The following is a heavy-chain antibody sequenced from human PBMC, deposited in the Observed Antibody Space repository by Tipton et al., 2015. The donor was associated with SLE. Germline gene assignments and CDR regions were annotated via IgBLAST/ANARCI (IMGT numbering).Heavy chain of an antibody. Sequence: SLRLSCATSGFTFSSYEMIWVRQAPGKGLEWVSSITSAGAIYYADSVKDRFTISRDNGKNTLYLQMNSLRAEDTAVYFCARDGRGYCSSTNCPYYFDNWGQGTLVTVSS. D-gene: IGHD2-2*01. CDR2: ITSAGAI. J-gene: IGHJ4*02. V-gene: IGHV3-48*03. CDR1: GFTFSSYE. CDR3: ARDGRGYCSSTNCPYYFDN.